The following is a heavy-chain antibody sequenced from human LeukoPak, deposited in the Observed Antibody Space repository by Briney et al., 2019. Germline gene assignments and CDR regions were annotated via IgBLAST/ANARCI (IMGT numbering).Heavy chain of an antibody. CDR3: AVRIAAAGPPFY. J-gene: IGHJ4*02. Sequence: GGSLRLSCAASGFTFNSYAMSWVRQAPGKGLEWVSSISSSSSYIYYADSVKGRFTISRDNAKNSLYLQMNSLRAEDTAVYYCAVRIAAAGPPFYWGQGTLVTVSS. CDR1: GFTFNSYA. D-gene: IGHD6-13*01. V-gene: IGHV3-21*01. CDR2: ISSSSSYI.